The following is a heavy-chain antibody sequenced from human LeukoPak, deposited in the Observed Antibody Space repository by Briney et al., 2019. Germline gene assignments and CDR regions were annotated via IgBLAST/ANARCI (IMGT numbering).Heavy chain of an antibody. Sequence: GGSLRLSCAAFGFTFSSYEMNWVRQAPGKGLEWVSYISSSGSTIYYADSVKGRFTISRDNAKNSLYLQMNSLRAEDTAVYYCARGASFVFDWGQGTLVTVSS. CDR2: ISSSGSTI. D-gene: IGHD3-3*01. CDR3: ARGASFVFD. CDR1: GFTFSSYE. J-gene: IGHJ4*02. V-gene: IGHV3-48*03.